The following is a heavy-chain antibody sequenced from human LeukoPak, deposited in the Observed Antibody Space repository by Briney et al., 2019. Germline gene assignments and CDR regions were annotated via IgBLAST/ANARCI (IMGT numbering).Heavy chain of an antibody. CDR2: ISGSGGST. V-gene: IGHV3-23*01. CDR1: GFTFSYAW. CDR3: AKDSRIAAAGTDY. J-gene: IGHJ4*02. D-gene: IGHD6-13*01. Sequence: GGSLRLSCAASGFTFSYAWMTWVRQAPGKGLEWVSGISGSGGSTYYADSVKGRFTISRDNSKNTLYLQMNSLRAEDTAVYYCAKDSRIAAAGTDYWGQGTLVTVSS.